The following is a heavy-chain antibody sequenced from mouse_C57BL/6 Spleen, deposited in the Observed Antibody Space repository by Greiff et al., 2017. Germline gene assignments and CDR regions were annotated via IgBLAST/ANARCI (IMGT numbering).Heavy chain of an antibody. J-gene: IGHJ1*03. CDR3: TGRRGYWYFDV. CDR2: IRLKSDNYAT. D-gene: IGHD2-12*01. Sequence: EVKVEESGGGLVQPGGSMKLSCVASGFTFSNYWMNWVRQSPEKGLEWVAQIRLKSDNYATPYAESVQGRFTITRDATKRSVYLQMNNLSADDTGIYYCTGRRGYWYFDVWGTGTTVTVSS. CDR1: GFTFSNYW. V-gene: IGHV6-3*01.